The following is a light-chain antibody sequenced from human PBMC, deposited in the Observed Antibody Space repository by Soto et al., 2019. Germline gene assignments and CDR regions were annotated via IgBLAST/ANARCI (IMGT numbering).Light chain of an antibody. Sequence: DIQMTQSPSTLSSSVGDRVTITCRASQTINRWLAWHQQKPGKAPKLLIYEASSLESGVPSRFGGSGSGTEFTLIISSLQPDDFATYDCQQYNSYPWTFGQGTKVDIK. CDR3: QQYNSYPWT. CDR2: EAS. V-gene: IGKV1-5*03. CDR1: QTINRW. J-gene: IGKJ1*01.